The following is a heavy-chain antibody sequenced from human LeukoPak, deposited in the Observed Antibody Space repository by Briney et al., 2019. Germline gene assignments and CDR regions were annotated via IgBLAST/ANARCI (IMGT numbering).Heavy chain of an antibody. Sequence: GGSLRLSCAASGFTFSSYAMNWARQAPGKGLEWVSSISGSGDRTYYADSEKGRFTISRDNSKNTLYLQMNSLRAEDTAVYYCARGVVPAAMRYWYFDLWGRGTLVTVSS. CDR3: ARGVVPAAMRYWYFDL. D-gene: IGHD2-2*01. CDR1: GFTFSSYA. V-gene: IGHV3-23*01. J-gene: IGHJ2*01. CDR2: ISGSGDRT.